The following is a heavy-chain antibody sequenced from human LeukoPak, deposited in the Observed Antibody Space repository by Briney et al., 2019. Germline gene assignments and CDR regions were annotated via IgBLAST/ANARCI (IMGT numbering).Heavy chain of an antibody. CDR2: TYYRSKWFN. CDR3: ARRLGSSSPGFDI. CDR1: GDSVSSNSAA. J-gene: IGHJ3*02. V-gene: IGHV6-1*01. Sequence: ASQTLSLTCAISGDSVSSNSAARNWLRQSPSRGLEWLGRTYYRSKWFNDYAVSVKSRITINPDTSKNQFSLQLNSVTPEDTAVYYCARRLGSSSPGFDIWGQGTMVTVSS. D-gene: IGHD6-13*01.